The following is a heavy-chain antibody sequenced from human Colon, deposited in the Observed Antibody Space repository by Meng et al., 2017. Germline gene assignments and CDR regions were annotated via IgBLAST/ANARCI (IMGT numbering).Heavy chain of an antibody. CDR1: GFTFGDHY. Sequence: HLVKSGGGLVQPGGSLRLSRAASGFTFGDHYMDWVRLAPGKGLEWVGRSSNKANGYTTEYAASVKGRFTISRDDSTNSLYLQMNSLKAEDTAVYYCVRVTDWGQGTLVTVSS. CDR3: VRVTD. D-gene: IGHD2-21*02. J-gene: IGHJ4*02. V-gene: IGHV3-72*01. CDR2: SSNKANGYTT.